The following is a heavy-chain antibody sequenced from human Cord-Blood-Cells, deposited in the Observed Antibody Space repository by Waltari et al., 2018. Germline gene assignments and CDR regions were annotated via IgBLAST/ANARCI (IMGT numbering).Heavy chain of an antibody. CDR3: ARGGIAARPGAFDI. J-gene: IGHJ3*02. CDR1: GFTVSSHD. V-gene: IGHV3-53*01. D-gene: IGHD6-6*01. CDR2: IYSGGST. Sequence: EVQLVESGGGLIQPGGSLRLSCAAPGFTVSSHDMSWVRPAPGKGLEWVSVIYSGGSTYYADSVKGRFTISRDNSKNTLYLQMNSLRAEDTAVYYCARGGIAARPGAFDIWGQGTMVTVSS.